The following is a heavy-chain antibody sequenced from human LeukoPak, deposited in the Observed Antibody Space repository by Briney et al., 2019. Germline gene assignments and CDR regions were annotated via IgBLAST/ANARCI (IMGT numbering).Heavy chain of an antibody. V-gene: IGHV1-69*05. CDR1: GGTFSSYA. CDR2: IIPIFGTA. Sequence: SGKVSCKASGGTFSSYAISWVRQAPGQGLEWMGGIIPIFGTANYAQKFQGRATITTDESTSTAYMELSSLRSEDTAVYYCAREVSYYFDYWGQGTLVTVSS. J-gene: IGHJ4*02. CDR3: AREVSYYFDY.